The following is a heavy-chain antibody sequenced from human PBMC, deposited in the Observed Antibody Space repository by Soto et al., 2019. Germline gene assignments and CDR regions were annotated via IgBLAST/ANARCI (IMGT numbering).Heavy chain of an antibody. CDR2: IDWDDDK. CDR3: ARTSLWFGEYRFDP. CDR1: GFSLSTSGMC. J-gene: IGHJ5*02. V-gene: IGHV2-70*11. Sequence: SGPTLVNPTQTLTLTCTFSGFSLSTSGMCVSWIRQPPGKALEWLARIDWDDDKYYSTSLKARLTISKDTSKNQVVLTMTNMDPVDTATYYCARTSLWFGEYRFDPWGQGTLVTVSS. D-gene: IGHD3-10*01.